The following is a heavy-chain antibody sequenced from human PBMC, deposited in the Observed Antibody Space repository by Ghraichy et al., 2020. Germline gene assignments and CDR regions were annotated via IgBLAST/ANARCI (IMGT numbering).Heavy chain of an antibody. V-gene: IGHV3-30*18. CDR3: AKDHGSGSYSDYYYMDV. D-gene: IGHD3-10*01. J-gene: IGHJ6*03. Sequence: GGSLRLSCAASGFTFSSYGMHWVRQAPGKGLEWVAVISYDGSNKYYADSVKGRFTISRDNSKNTLYLQMNSLRAEDTAVYYCAKDHGSGSYSDYYYMDVWGKGTTVTVSS. CDR2: ISYDGSNK. CDR1: GFTFSSYG.